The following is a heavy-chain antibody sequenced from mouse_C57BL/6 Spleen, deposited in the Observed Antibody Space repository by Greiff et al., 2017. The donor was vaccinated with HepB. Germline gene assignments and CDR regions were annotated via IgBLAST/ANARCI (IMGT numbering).Heavy chain of an antibody. Sequence: EVQVVESGGGLVKPGGSLKLSCAASGFTFSDYGMHWVRQAPEKGLEWVAYISSGSSTIYYADTVKGRFTISRDNAKNTLFLQMTSLRSEDTAMYYCARDYGSSYGVYWGQGTLVTVSA. D-gene: IGHD1-1*01. J-gene: IGHJ3*01. V-gene: IGHV5-17*01. CDR3: ARDYGSSYGVY. CDR1: GFTFSDYG. CDR2: ISSGSSTI.